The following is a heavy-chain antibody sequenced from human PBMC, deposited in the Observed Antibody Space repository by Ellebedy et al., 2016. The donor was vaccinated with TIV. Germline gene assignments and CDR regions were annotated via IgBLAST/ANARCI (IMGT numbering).Heavy chain of an antibody. V-gene: IGHV4-4*07. CDR2: IFTSEST. CDR1: GGSISSYS. D-gene: IGHD7-27*01. Sequence: MPGGSLRLSCTVSGGSISSYSWSWIRQPAGEGLEWIGRIFTSESTNFNPSLKSRVTMSVDTSKNQFSLKLNSVTAADTAVYYCARDTVTANWGPLFDYWGQGTLVTVSS. J-gene: IGHJ4*02. CDR3: ARDTVTANWGPLFDY.